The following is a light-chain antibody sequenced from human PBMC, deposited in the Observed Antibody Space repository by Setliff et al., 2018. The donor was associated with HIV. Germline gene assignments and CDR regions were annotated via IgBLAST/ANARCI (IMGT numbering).Light chain of an antibody. CDR1: SSDVGNYNL. J-gene: IGLJ1*01. V-gene: IGLV2-23*02. CDR3: CSNAGGTTFYV. Sequence: QSALTQPASVSGSPGQSITISCNGTSSDVGNYNLVSWYQQHPGKAPKRMIYEVFKRPSGVSNRFSGSKSGNTASLTISGPXAEDEADYYFCSNAGGTTFYVFGTGXKVTVL. CDR2: EVF.